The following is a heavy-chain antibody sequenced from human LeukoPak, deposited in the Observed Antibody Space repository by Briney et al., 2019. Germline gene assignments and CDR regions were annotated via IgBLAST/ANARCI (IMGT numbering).Heavy chain of an antibody. J-gene: IGHJ4*02. V-gene: IGHV3-48*04. D-gene: IGHD4-23*01. CDR2: LTSCGRAL. CDR3: ARCPRWAHFDY. CDR1: GFTLSSYS. Sequence: GGSLRLSCAASGFTLSSYSMNGVRQAPAKGRVWVSYLTSCGRALYPAASVKGRFTVSRDNAKISLYLQLSSLRAEDTAVYYCARCPRWAHFDYLGQGTLVTVSS.